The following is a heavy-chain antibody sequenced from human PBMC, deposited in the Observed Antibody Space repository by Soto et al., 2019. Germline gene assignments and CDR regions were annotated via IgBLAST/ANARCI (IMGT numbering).Heavy chain of an antibody. CDR3: VKDHCGGDCYSDPYFDY. Sequence: QVQLVESGGGVVQPGRSLRLSCVASGFSFTTYGLHWVRQAPGKGLEWVAVIWFDGSKQYYADSVKGRFTISRDNSKNIVHLEMNSMRVEDTAVYYCVKDHCGGDCYSDPYFDYWGQGTLVTVSS. V-gene: IGHV3-33*06. CDR2: IWFDGSKQ. D-gene: IGHD2-21*02. J-gene: IGHJ4*02. CDR1: GFSFTTYG.